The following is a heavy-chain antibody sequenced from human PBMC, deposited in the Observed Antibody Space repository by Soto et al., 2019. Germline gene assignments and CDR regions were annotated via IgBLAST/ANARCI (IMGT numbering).Heavy chain of an antibody. CDR1: GGSISSYY. V-gene: IGHV4-59*01. J-gene: IGHJ3*02. D-gene: IGHD3-10*01. Sequence: PSETLSLTCTVSGGSISSYYWSWIRQPPGKGLEWIGYIYYSGSTNYNPSLKSRVTISVDTSKNQFSLKLSSVTAADTAVCYCARVAEMVRGVIFYAFDIWGQGTMVTVSS. CDR3: ARVAEMVRGVIFYAFDI. CDR2: IYYSGST.